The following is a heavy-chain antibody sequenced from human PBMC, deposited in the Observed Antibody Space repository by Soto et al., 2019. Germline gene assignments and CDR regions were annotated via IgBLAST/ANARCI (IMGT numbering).Heavy chain of an antibody. V-gene: IGHV1-18*01. D-gene: IGHD3-22*01. CDR2: ISAYNGNT. CDR1: GYTFIRYG. J-gene: IGHJ4*02. CDR3: ARDPDYDSSGYYPTDY. Sequence: ASVKVSCKASGYTFIRYGISWVRQFPGQGLEWMGWISAYNGNTNYAQKLQGRVTMTTDTSTSTAYMELRSLRSDDAAVYYCARDPDYDSSGYYPTDYWGQGTLVTVSS.